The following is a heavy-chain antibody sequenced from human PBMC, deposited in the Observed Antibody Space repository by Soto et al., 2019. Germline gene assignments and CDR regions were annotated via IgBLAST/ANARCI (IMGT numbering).Heavy chain of an antibody. V-gene: IGHV3-23*01. J-gene: IGHJ4*02. CDR2: ISGSGGST. Sequence: LRLSCAASGFTFSSYAMSWVRQAPGKGLEWVSAISGSGGSTYYADSVKGRFTISRDNSKNTLYLQMNSLRAEDTAVYYCAKVALYYDFWSGYQTDDFDYWGQGTLVTVSS. D-gene: IGHD3-3*01. CDR3: AKVALYYDFWSGYQTDDFDY. CDR1: GFTFSSYA.